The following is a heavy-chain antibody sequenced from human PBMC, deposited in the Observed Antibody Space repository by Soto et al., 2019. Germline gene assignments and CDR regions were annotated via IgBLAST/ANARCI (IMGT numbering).Heavy chain of an antibody. J-gene: IGHJ3*02. CDR2: ISSSSSYI. CDR3: ARVGVGAYAFDI. V-gene: IGHV3-21*01. Sequence: EVQLVESGGGLVKPGGSLRLSCAASGFTFSSYSMNWVRQAPGKGLEWVTSISSSSSYIYYADSVKGRFTISRDNAKNSLYLQMNSLRAEDTAVYYCARVGVGAYAFDIWGQGTMVTVSS. D-gene: IGHD1-26*01. CDR1: GFTFSSYS.